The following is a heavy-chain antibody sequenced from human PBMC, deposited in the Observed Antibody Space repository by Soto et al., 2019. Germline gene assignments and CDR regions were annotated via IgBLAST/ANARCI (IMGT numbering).Heavy chain of an antibody. V-gene: IGHV4-59*01. D-gene: IGHD6-13*01. J-gene: IGHJ5*02. Sequence: SETLSLTCTVSGGSISSYYWSWIRQPQGKGLEWIGYIYYSGSTNYNPSLKSRVTISVDTSKNQFSLKLSSVTAADTAVYYCARMEIAAAGTLWFDPWGQGTLVTVSS. CDR3: ARMEIAAAGTLWFDP. CDR2: IYYSGST. CDR1: GGSISSYY.